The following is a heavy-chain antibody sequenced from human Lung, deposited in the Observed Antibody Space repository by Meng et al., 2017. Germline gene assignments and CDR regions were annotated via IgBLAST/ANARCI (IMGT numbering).Heavy chain of an antibody. CDR1: GYTLTSYA. CDR3: TRDGYSDCSRTSCFDS. Sequence: GESLKISCKASGYTLTSYAINWLRQAPGQGLQWMGWIDTKTGNPTYVPGFTGRLVFSLDTSVSTAYLQISGLKADDTAVYYCTRDGYSDCSRTSCFDSWGQGTLVTVSS. J-gene: IGHJ4*02. V-gene: IGHV7-4-1*02. CDR2: IDTKTGNP. D-gene: IGHD2-2*01.